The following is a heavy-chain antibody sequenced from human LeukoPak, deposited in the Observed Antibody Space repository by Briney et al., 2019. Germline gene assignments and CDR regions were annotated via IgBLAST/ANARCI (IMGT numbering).Heavy chain of an antibody. CDR2: INPNSGGT. CDR1: GYTFTAYY. D-gene: IGHD3-22*01. CDR3: ASVTYYDSSGYYLGDY. V-gene: IGHV1-2*06. J-gene: IGHJ4*02. Sequence: GASVKVSCKASGYTFTAYYIHWVRQAPGQGLEWMGRINPNSGGTNYAQTFQGRVTMTRDTSISTAYMELSRLKSDDTAVYYCASVTYYDSSGYYLGDYWGQGTLVTVSS.